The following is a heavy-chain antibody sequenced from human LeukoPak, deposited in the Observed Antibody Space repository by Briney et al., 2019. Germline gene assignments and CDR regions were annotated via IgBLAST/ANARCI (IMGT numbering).Heavy chain of an antibody. CDR1: GFTSSSYS. V-gene: IGHV3-21*01. CDR2: ISSSSSYI. CDR3: ARAPVTFLDWLFPIDY. Sequence: GGSLRLSCAASGFTSSSYSMNWVRQAPGEGLEWVLSISSSSSYIYYADSVTRRLTISTDNAKNSLYLQMNSRRAQDTAVYYCARAPVTFLDWLFPIDYWGQGTLVTVSS. J-gene: IGHJ4*02. D-gene: IGHD3-3*02.